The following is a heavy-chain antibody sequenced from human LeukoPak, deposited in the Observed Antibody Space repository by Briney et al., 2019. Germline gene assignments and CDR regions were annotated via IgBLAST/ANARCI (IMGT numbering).Heavy chain of an antibody. Sequence: PSETLSLTCTVSGGSISSGSYYWGWIRQPPGKGLEWIWSIYYSGTTYYNPSLKSRVTISIDTSNNNFSLKLSSVTAADTAVFYCAGVATTPTATFDYWGQGNLVTVSS. CDR2: IYYSGTT. V-gene: IGHV4-39*02. D-gene: IGHD4-11*01. CDR3: AGVATTPTATFDY. J-gene: IGHJ4*02. CDR1: GGSISSGSYY.